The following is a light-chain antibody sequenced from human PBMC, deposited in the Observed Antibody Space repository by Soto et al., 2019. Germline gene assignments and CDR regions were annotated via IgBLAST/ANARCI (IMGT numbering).Light chain of an antibody. V-gene: IGLV2-8*01. CDR1: SSDVGGYNY. Sequence: QSALTQPPSASGSPGQSVTISCTGTSSDVGGYNYVSWYQQHPGKAPKLMFYEVSKRPSGVPDRFSGSKSGNTASLTVSGLQAEDEADYYCSSYAGSGPVVFGGGTKLTVL. J-gene: IGLJ2*01. CDR2: EVS. CDR3: SSYAGSGPVV.